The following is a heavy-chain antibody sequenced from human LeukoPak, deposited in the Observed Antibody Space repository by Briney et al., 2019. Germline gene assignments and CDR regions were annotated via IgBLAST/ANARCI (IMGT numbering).Heavy chain of an antibody. J-gene: IGHJ4*02. CDR2: IYTSGST. Sequence: SETLSLTCTVSGGSINNYYWSWIRPPAGKGLEWIGRIYTSGSTNYNPSLKSRVTMSVDTSKNQFSLKLSSVTAADTAVYYCAGGGDGYNVDYWGQGTLVTVSS. CDR3: AGGGDGYNVDY. D-gene: IGHD5-24*01. V-gene: IGHV4-4*07. CDR1: GGSINNYY.